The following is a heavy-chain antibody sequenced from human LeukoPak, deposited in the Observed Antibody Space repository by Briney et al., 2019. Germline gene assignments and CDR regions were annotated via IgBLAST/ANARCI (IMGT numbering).Heavy chain of an antibody. D-gene: IGHD2-21*02. CDR1: GYTFTSYG. CDR3: ATLAQAYCGGDCYPNAFDI. Sequence: ASVKCSCTASGYTFTSYGISWVRQAPGQGLEWIGWINPNSGGTNYAQKFQGRVTMTRDTSISTAYMELSRLRSDDTAVYYCATLAQAYCGGDCYPNAFDIWGQGTMVTVSS. CDR2: INPNSGGT. J-gene: IGHJ3*02. V-gene: IGHV1-2*02.